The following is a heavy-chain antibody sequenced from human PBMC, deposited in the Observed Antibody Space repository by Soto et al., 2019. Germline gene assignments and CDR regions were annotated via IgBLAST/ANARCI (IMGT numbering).Heavy chain of an antibody. CDR2: ISWNSGSI. J-gene: IGHJ3*02. V-gene: IGHV3-9*01. CDR1: GFTFDDYA. Sequence: EVQLVESGGGLVQPGRSLRLSCAASGFTFDDYAMHWVRQAPGKGLEWVSGISWNSGSIGYADSVKGRFTISRDNAKNSLYLQMNSLRAEDTALYYCAKDRQSSGYSSGWTTDDAFDIWGQGTLVTVSS. D-gene: IGHD6-19*01. CDR3: AKDRQSSGYSSGWTTDDAFDI.